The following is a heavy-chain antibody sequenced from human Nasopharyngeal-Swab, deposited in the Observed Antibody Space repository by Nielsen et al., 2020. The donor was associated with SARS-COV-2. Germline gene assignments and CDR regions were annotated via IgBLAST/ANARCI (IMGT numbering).Heavy chain of an antibody. CDR3: ASQGGGDYYDSRRYYNYVMDV. CDR2: IIPIFGIA. V-gene: IGHV1-69*04. CDR1: GGTFSSYA. J-gene: IGHJ6*02. D-gene: IGHD3-22*01. Sequence: SVKVSCKASGGTFSSYAISWVRQAPGQGLEWMGRIIPIFGIANYAQKLQGRVTITAGKSTSTAYMELSSLRSEDTAVYYCASQGGGDYYDSRRYYNYVMDVWGQGTTVTVSS.